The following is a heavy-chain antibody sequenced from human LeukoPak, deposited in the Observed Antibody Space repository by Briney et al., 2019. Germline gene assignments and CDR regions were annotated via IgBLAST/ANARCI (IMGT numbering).Heavy chain of an antibody. V-gene: IGHV7-4-1*02. CDR3: AREVRYFDWLGGNWFDP. CDR2: INANTGNP. J-gene: IGHJ5*02. D-gene: IGHD3-9*01. CDR1: GYTFTSYA. Sequence: ASVKVSCKASGYTFTSYAMNWVRQAPGQGLEWMGWINANTGNPTYAQGFTGRFVFSLDTSVSTAYLQISSLKAEDTAVYYCAREVRYFDWLGGNWFDPWGQGTLVTVSS.